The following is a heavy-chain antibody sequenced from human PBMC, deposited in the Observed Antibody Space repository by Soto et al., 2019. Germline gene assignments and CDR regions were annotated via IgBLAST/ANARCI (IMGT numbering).Heavy chain of an antibody. Sequence: QVQLQQWGAGLLKPSETLSLTCAVYGGSFSGYYWSWIPQPPGKGLEWIGEINHNGSTNYNPSLMSGVTISVDTSKNQFSLKLSSVTAAGTGVYYCSRCRIGLPSLGPWGQGTLVRVSS. CDR1: GGSFSGYY. D-gene: IGHD2-15*01. J-gene: IGHJ5*02. CDR3: SRCRIGLPSLGP. V-gene: IGHV4-34*01. CDR2: INHNGST.